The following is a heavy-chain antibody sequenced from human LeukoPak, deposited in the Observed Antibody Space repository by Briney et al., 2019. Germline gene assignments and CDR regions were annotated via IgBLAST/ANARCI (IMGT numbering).Heavy chain of an antibody. Sequence: GGSLRLSCAASGFTFISYWMSWVRQAPGKGLEWVANIKQDGSEKYYVDSVKGRFTISIDNAKNSLYLQMNSLRAEDTAVYYCARDRRYDFWSGYLRGFDYWGQGTLVTVSS. D-gene: IGHD3-3*01. CDR1: GFTFISYW. V-gene: IGHV3-7*01. CDR3: ARDRRYDFWSGYLRGFDY. CDR2: IKQDGSEK. J-gene: IGHJ4*02.